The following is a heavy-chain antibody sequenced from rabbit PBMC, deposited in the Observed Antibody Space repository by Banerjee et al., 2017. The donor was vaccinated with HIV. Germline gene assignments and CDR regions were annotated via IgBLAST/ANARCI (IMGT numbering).Heavy chain of an antibody. Sequence: QEQLEESGGGLVQPEGSLALTCKASGFTISSSYWISWVRQAPGKGLEWIGCIGTTSGSAAYASWAKGRFTISKTSSTTVTLQMTSLTAADTATYFCARGHSSYPYYFDLWGPGTLVTVS. CDR3: ARGHSSYPYYFDL. J-gene: IGHJ4*01. CDR2: IGTTSGSA. D-gene: IGHD8-1*01. V-gene: IGHV1S45*01. CDR1: GFTISSSYW.